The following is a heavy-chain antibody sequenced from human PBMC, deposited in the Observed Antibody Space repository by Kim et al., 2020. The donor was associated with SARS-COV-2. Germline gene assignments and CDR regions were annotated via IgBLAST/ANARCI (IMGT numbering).Heavy chain of an antibody. CDR2: INTNTGNP. CDR1: GYTFTGYA. Sequence: ASVKVSCKASGYTFTGYAMNWVRQAPGQGLEWMGWINTNTGNPTYSQGFTGRFVFSLDTSVSTAYLQISSLKAEDTAVYYCARDPGVSTIFGVVIRNPNYYGMDVWGQGTTVTVSS. D-gene: IGHD3-3*01. V-gene: IGHV7-4-1*02. CDR3: ARDPGVSTIFGVVIRNPNYYGMDV. J-gene: IGHJ6*02.